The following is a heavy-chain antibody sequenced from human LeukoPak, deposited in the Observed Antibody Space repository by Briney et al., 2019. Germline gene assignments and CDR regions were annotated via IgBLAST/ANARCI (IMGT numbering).Heavy chain of an antibody. V-gene: IGHV3-30*18. J-gene: IGHJ4*02. CDR1: GFTFSSYG. CDR2: ISYDGSNK. CDR3: AKDYRPHDFWSGLVDY. D-gene: IGHD3-3*01. Sequence: PGRSLRLSCAASGFTFSSYGMHWVRQAPGKGLEWVALISYDGSNKYYADSVKGRFTISRDNSKNTLYLQMNSLRAEDTAVYYCAKDYRPHDFWSGLVDYWGQGTLVTVSS.